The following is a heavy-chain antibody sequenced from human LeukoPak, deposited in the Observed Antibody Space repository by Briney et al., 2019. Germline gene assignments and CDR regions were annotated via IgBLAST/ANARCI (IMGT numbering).Heavy chain of an antibody. CDR2: IYYSGST. CDR3: ARRVVRGVIICSIDP. V-gene: IGHV4-39*07. CDR1: GGSISSSSYY. Sequence: PSETLSLTCTVSGGSISSSSYYWGWIRQPPGKGLEWIGTIYYSGSTYSNPSLKSRVTISVDTSKNQFSLKLSSVTAADTAVYYCARRVVRGVIICSIDPWGQGTLVTVSS. J-gene: IGHJ5*02. D-gene: IGHD3-10*01.